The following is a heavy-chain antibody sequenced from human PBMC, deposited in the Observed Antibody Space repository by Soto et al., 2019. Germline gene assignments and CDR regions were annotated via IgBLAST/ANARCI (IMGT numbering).Heavy chain of an antibody. D-gene: IGHD3-22*01. CDR1: GGSLSNYG. V-gene: IGHV1-69*12. CDR3: ARGDATKIVVTTYYGMDV. CDR2: IIPVFGTP. J-gene: IGHJ6*02. Sequence: QVQLVQSGAEVKKPGSSVKVSCKASGGSLSNYGISWVRQAPGQGLEWMGAIIPVFGTPNYAQKFQDSVTITADESTTIVYVEVRGLTSEDTAMYYCARGDATKIVVTTYYGMDVWGQGTTVTVSS.